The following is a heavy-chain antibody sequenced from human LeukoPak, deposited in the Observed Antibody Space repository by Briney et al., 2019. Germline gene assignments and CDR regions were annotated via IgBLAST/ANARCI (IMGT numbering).Heavy chain of an antibody. CDR1: GFTFSDYY. CDR2: ISSSGSYT. D-gene: IGHD6-19*01. Sequence: GGSLRLSCAASGFTFSDYYMSWIRQAPGKGLEWVSYISSSGSYTNYADSVKGRFTISRDNAKNSLYLQMNSLRAEDTAVYYCARVLPAVAGRGAFDIWGQGTMVTVSS. V-gene: IGHV3-11*06. J-gene: IGHJ3*02. CDR3: ARVLPAVAGRGAFDI.